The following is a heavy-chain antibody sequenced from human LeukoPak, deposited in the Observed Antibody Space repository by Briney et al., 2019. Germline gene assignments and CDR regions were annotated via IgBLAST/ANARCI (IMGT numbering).Heavy chain of an antibody. J-gene: IGHJ4*02. D-gene: IGHD3-22*01. Sequence: PSETLSLTCTVSGGSISSSSYYWGWIRQPPGKGLEWIGSIYYSGSTYYNPSLKSRVTISVDTSKNQFSLKLSSVTAADTAVYYCARLKPREYYYDSSGYYDINYFDYWGQGTLVTVSS. CDR2: IYYSGST. CDR3: ARLKPREYYYDSSGYYDINYFDY. V-gene: IGHV4-39*07. CDR1: GGSISSSSYY.